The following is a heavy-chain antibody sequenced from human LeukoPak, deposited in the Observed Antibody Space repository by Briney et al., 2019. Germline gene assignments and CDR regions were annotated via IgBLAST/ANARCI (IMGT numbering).Heavy chain of an antibody. CDR1: GGSISSGSYY. J-gene: IGHJ6*03. D-gene: IGHD6-13*01. Sequence: SETLSLTCTVSGGSISSGSYYWSWIRQPAGKGLEWIGRIYTSGSTNYNPSLKSRVTISVDTSKNQFSLKLSSVTAADTAVYYCASTGYSSSWPNYYYYYYMDVWGKGTTVTISS. CDR3: ASTGYSSSWPNYYYYYYMDV. V-gene: IGHV4-61*02. CDR2: IYTSGST.